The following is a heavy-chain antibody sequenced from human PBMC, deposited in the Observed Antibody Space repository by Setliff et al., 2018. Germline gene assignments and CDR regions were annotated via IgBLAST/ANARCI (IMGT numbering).Heavy chain of an antibody. J-gene: IGHJ4*02. D-gene: IGHD1-1*01. CDR3: ARTGTYRYFDY. Sequence: LSLTCTVSGASLSSGTYYWGWIRQPPGKGLEWIGRIYYRGDTYYNASLKGRLTISVDTAQNQFSLRLTSVTAADTAVYYCARTGTYRYFDYWGQGALVT. V-gene: IGHV4-39*01. CDR1: GASLSSGTYY. CDR2: IYYRGDT.